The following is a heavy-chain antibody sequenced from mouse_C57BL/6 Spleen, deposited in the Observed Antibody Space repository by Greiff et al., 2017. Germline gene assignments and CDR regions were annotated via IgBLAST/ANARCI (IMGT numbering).Heavy chain of an antibody. CDR1: GYTFTSYW. D-gene: IGHD1-3*01. CDR2: IDPSDSYT. J-gene: IGHJ1*03. CDR3: ARWGKSNYWYFDV. V-gene: IGHV1-69*01. Sequence: QVQLQQPGAELVMPGASVKLSCKASGYTFTSYWMHWVKQRPGQGLEWIGEIDPSDSYTNYNQKFKGKSTLTVDKSSSTAYMQLSSLTSEDSAVYYCARWGKSNYWYFDVWGTGTTVTVSS.